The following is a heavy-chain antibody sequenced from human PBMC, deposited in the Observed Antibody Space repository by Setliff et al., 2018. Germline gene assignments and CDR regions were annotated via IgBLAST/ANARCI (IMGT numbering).Heavy chain of an antibody. D-gene: IGHD2-15*01. CDR3: ASDLDGGNGHDL. J-gene: IGHJ5*02. Sequence: PGGSLRLSCAASGFTFSSYAMSWVRQAPGKGLEWVAVISYDGSNKYYADSVKGRFTISRDNSKNTLYLQMNGLRADDTAVYYCASDLDGGNGHDLWGRGTLVTVSS. CDR2: ISYDGSNK. CDR1: GFTFSSYA. V-gene: IGHV3-30*04.